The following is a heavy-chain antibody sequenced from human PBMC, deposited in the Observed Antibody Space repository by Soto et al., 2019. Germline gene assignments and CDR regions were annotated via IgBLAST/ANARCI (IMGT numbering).Heavy chain of an antibody. CDR3: ARDTYYYGSGRKDAFDI. J-gene: IGHJ3*02. CDR1: GGSISSGGYY. V-gene: IGHV4-31*03. CDR2: IYYSGST. Sequence: SETLSLTCTVSGGSISSGGYYWSWIRQHPGKGLEWIGYIYYSGSTYYNPSLKSRVTISVDTSKNQFSLKLSSVTAADTAVYYCARDTYYYGSGRKDAFDIWGQGTMVTVSS. D-gene: IGHD3-10*01.